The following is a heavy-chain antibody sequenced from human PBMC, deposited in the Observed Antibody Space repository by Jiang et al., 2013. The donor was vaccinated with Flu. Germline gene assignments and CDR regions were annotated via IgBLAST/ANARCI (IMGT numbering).Heavy chain of an antibody. CDR3: ARDMVRGVIGAFDI. CDR2: IYTSGST. V-gene: IGHV4-61*02. D-gene: IGHD3-10*01. J-gene: IGHJ3*02. Sequence: GPGLVKPSETLSLTCTVSGGSISSGSHYWSWIRQPAGKGLEWIGRIYTSGSTNYNPSLKTRVTISVDTSKNQFSLKLSSVTAADTAVYYCARDMVRGVIGAFDIWGQGTKVTSLQ. CDR1: GGSISSGSHY.